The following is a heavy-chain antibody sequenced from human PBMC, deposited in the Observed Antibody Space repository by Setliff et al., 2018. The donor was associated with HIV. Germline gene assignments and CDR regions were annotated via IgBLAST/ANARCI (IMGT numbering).Heavy chain of an antibody. D-gene: IGHD3-3*01. CDR1: GDTVIRYA. CDR2: IIPIFETP. CDR3: ARGFPGNSFGQGFYFFDY. V-gene: IGHV1-69*13. Sequence: SVKVSCKASGDTVIRYAISWVRLAPGQGLEWMGGIIPIFETPNYEKKFQGRVTITADESTTTVYMELSSLRSEDTAVYYCARGFPGNSFGQGFYFFDYWGQGTLVTVSS. J-gene: IGHJ4*02.